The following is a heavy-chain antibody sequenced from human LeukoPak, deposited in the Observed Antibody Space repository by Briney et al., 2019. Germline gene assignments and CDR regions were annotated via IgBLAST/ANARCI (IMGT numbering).Heavy chain of an antibody. CDR1: GGSISSGSYY. CDR3: ARVMGIAVAGGYDAFDI. CDR2: IYTSGST. Sequence: SETLSLTCTVSGGSISSGSYYWSWIRQPAGKGLEWIGRIYTSGSTNYNPSLKSRVTISVDTSKNQFSLKLSSVTAADTAVYYCARVMGIAVAGGYDAFDIWGQGTMVTVSS. D-gene: IGHD6-19*01. V-gene: IGHV4-61*02. J-gene: IGHJ3*02.